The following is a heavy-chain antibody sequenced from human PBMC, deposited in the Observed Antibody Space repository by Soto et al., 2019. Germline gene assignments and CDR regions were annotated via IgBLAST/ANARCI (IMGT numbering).Heavy chain of an antibody. J-gene: IGHJ6*03. Sequence: SETLSLTCTVSGGSISSYYWSWIRQPPGKGLEWIGYIYYSGSTNYNPSLKSRVTISVDTSKNQFSLKLSSVTAADTAVYYCARLPAVPAAMLGYYYYYMDVWGKGTTVTVSS. CDR2: IYYSGST. CDR3: ARLPAVPAAMLGYYYYYMDV. CDR1: GGSISSYY. V-gene: IGHV4-59*08. D-gene: IGHD2-2*01.